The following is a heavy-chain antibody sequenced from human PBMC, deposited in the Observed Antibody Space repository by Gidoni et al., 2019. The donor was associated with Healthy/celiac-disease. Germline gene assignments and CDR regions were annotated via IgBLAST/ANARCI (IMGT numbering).Heavy chain of an antibody. Sequence: EVLLVESGGGLVKPGGSLRLSCAASGFTFSSYSMIWVRQAPGKGLEVVSAIRSSSSYIYYADSVKGRFTISRDNAKNSLYLQMNSLRAEDTAVYYCARDQRYCSSTSCYKGSKYYFDYWGQGTLVTVSS. D-gene: IGHD2-2*02. CDR1: GFTFSSYS. CDR2: IRSSSSYI. J-gene: IGHJ4*02. V-gene: IGHV3-21*01. CDR3: ARDQRYCSSTSCYKGSKYYFDY.